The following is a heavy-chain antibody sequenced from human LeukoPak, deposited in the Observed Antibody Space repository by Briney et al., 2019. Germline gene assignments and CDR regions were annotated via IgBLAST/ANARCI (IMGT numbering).Heavy chain of an antibody. D-gene: IGHD3-22*01. CDR3: ARSTYYYDTSGYDYEYYFDL. Sequence: SETLSLTCAVYGGSFNDYYWSWIRQSPETGLEWIGEIHHSGSTNYNSSLESRVTMSIDTSNNQFSLKLTSVTAADTAVYYCARSTYYYDTSGYDYEYYFDLWGQGTLVTVSS. J-gene: IGHJ4*02. CDR2: IHHSGST. CDR1: GGSFNDYY. V-gene: IGHV4-34*01.